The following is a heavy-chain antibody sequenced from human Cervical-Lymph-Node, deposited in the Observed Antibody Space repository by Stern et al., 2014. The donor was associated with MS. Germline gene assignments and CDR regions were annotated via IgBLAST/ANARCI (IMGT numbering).Heavy chain of an antibody. Sequence: QITLKESGPALVKSAQTLTLTCTLSGLSVSTSGVRVSWIRQPPGKALEWLARICWDDDTFYRSSLKTRLTISKDVSKNQVVLTMTNVDPVDTATYYCARHRPDCRDGSCYLTLFDYWGQGTLVTVSS. D-gene: IGHD2-15*01. J-gene: IGHJ4*02. CDR3: ARHRPDCRDGSCYLTLFDY. CDR1: GLSVSTSGVR. V-gene: IGHV2-70*04. CDR2: ICWDDDT.